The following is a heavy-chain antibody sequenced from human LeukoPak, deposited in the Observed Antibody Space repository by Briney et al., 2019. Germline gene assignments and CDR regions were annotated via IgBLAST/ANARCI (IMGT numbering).Heavy chain of an antibody. D-gene: IGHD5-18*01. V-gene: IGHV1-18*01. J-gene: IGHJ3*02. CDR3: ARSAGYSYNYGENAFDI. CDR2: ISANNGNT. Sequence: ASLKLSCKASGYTFSNYGISWVRQTPGQGLEWMGWISANNGNTNSAQRLQGRVSLTTDTSTNTAYMGLRSLRSDDTAVYYCARSAGYSYNYGENAFDIWGQGTVVTVSS. CDR1: GYTFSNYG.